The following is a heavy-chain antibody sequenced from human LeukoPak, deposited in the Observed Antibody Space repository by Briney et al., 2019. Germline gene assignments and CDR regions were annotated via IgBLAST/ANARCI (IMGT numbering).Heavy chain of an antibody. CDR3: APPPIAATGN. CDR2: INTDESST. Sequence: GGSLRLSCAASGFTFSRHWMHWVRQAPGKGLVWVSSINTDESSTTHADSVKGRFIISRDNAKKSLYLQMNSLRAEDTAVYYCAPPPIAATGNWGQGTLVTVSS. CDR1: GFTFSRHW. J-gene: IGHJ4*02. D-gene: IGHD6-13*01. V-gene: IGHV3-74*01.